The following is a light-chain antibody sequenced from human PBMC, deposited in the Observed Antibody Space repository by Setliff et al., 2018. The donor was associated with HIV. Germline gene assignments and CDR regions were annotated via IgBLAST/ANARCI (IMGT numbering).Light chain of an antibody. CDR3: CSYAGSISWV. V-gene: IGLV2-23*02. J-gene: IGLJ3*02. Sequence: QSVLTQPASVSGSPGQSITISCTGTNSDVGSYDLVSWYQQHPGKAPKFMIFDVSKRPSGVSNRFSGSKSGNTASLTISGLQPEDEADYYCCSYAGSISWVFGGGTKGTVL. CDR1: NSDVGSYDL. CDR2: DVS.